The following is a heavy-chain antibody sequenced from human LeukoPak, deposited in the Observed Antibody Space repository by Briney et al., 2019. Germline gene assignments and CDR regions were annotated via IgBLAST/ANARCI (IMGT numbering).Heavy chain of an antibody. D-gene: IGHD5-12*01. Sequence: GGSLRLSCAASGFTFSSYGMHWVRQAPGKGLEWVAVIWYDRSNKYYADSVKGRFTISRDNSKNTLYLQMNSLRAEDTAVYYCARVGVEVATDYMDVWGKGTTVTVSS. CDR2: IWYDRSNK. CDR1: GFTFSSYG. J-gene: IGHJ6*03. CDR3: ARVGVEVATDYMDV. V-gene: IGHV3-33*01.